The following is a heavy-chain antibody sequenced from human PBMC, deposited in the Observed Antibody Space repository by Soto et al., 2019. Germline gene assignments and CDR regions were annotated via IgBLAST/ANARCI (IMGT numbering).Heavy chain of an antibody. Sequence: QVQLVESGGGVVQPGRSLRLSCAASGFTFSSYGMHWVRQAPGKGLEWVAVISYDGSNKYYADSVKGRFTISRDNSKNTLSLQMNSLRAEDTAVYYCAKGSPIYVDTATRLDYWGQGTLVTVSS. CDR1: GFTFSSYG. V-gene: IGHV3-30*18. CDR3: AKGSPIYVDTATRLDY. J-gene: IGHJ4*02. D-gene: IGHD5-18*01. CDR2: ISYDGSNK.